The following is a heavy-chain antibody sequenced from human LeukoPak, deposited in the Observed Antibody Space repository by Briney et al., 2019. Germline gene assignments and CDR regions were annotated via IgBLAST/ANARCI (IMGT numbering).Heavy chain of an antibody. CDR2: IRYDGSNK. Sequence: VQPGGSLRLSCAASGFTFSSYGMHWVRQAPGKGLEWVAFIRYDGSNKYYADSVKGRFTISRDNSKNTLYLQMNSLRAEDTAVYYCARSRVVRGVIFPVWGQGTLVTVSS. V-gene: IGHV3-30*02. D-gene: IGHD3-10*01. CDR1: GFTFSSYG. CDR3: ARSRVVRGVIFPV. J-gene: IGHJ4*02.